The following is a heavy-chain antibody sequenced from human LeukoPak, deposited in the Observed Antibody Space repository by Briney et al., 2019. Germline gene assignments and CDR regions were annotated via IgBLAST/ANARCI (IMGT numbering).Heavy chain of an antibody. CDR1: GGSISSSSYY. CDR3: AGYSSSWYDY. Sequence: SETLSLTCTVSGGSISSSSYYWGWIRQPPGKWLEWIGSIYYSGSTYYNPSLKSRVTIPVDTSKDQFSLKLSSVTAADTAVYYCAGYSSSWYDYWGQGTLVTVSS. V-gene: IGHV4-39*01. CDR2: IYYSGST. J-gene: IGHJ4*02. D-gene: IGHD6-13*01.